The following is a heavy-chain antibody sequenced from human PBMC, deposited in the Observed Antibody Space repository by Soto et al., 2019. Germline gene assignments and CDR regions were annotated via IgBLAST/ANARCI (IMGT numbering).Heavy chain of an antibody. CDR1: GFTFRNYD. CDR3: ARTHRDFYGLDV. CDR2: ISAAGDP. Sequence: EVQLVESGGGLVQPGGSRRLSCEASGFTFRNYDMHGVRQGTGKGLEWVSGISAAGDPDYADSVEGRFTISRENAQNSFFLQMNSLRVGDTAVYYCARTHRDFYGLDVWGQGTTVIVSS. V-gene: IGHV3-13*05. J-gene: IGHJ6*02.